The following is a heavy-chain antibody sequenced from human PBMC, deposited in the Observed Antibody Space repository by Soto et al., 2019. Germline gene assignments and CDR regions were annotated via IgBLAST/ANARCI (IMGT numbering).Heavy chain of an antibody. CDR3: ARVSGSYYHVYYFDY. CDR1: CGSVSSANYY. V-gene: IGHV4-61*01. J-gene: IGHJ4*02. D-gene: IGHD1-26*01. CDR2: IYYSGNT. Sequence: SETLSLTCTVSCGSVSSANYYWVLIRHPPGKGLEWIGSIYYSGNTNYNPSLNSRVTISVDTSKNQFSLRLSSVTAADTAVYYCARVSGSYYHVYYFDYWGQGTLVTVSS.